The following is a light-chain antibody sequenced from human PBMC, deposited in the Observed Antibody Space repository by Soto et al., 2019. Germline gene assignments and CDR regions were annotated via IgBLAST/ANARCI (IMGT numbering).Light chain of an antibody. J-gene: IGLJ1*01. CDR1: SSNLGGNT. CDR2: SNN. CDR3: AAWDDSLNGYV. V-gene: IGLV1-44*01. Sequence: QSVLTQPPSASETPGQRVTISCYGSSSNLGGNTVNWYQQLPGPAPKLLIYSNNQRPSGVPDRFSGSKSGTSASRAISGLQSEDEADYYWAAWDDSLNGYVFGTGTKLTVL.